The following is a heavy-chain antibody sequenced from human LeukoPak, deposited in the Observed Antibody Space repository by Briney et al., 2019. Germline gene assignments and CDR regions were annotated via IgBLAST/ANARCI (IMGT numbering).Heavy chain of an antibody. CDR1: GFTFTSYA. CDR3: AKDGPLVGPYYFDY. Sequence: GGSLRLSCEASGFTFTSYAMNWVRQAPGKGLEWVSAISGSGVSTFYADSVKGRFTISRDNSKNTLYLQMSSLRAEDTAVYYCAKDGPLVGPYYFDYWGQGTLVTVSS. V-gene: IGHV3-23*01. D-gene: IGHD1-26*01. CDR2: ISGSGVST. J-gene: IGHJ4*02.